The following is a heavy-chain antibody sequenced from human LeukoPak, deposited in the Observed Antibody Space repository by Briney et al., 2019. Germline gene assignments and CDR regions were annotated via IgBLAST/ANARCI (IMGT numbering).Heavy chain of an antibody. CDR2: IYYSGRT. J-gene: IGHJ5*02. V-gene: IGHV4-39*01. CDR3: ARGRPDGSGSYYKFDP. CDR1: GGSISSSNYY. Sequence: SETLSLTCTVSGGSISSSNYYWGWIRQPPGKGLEWIGSIYYSGRTYYNPSLKSRVTISVNTSKKQFSLKLSSVTAADTAVYYCARGRPDGSGSYYKFDPWGQGTLVTVSS. D-gene: IGHD3-10*01.